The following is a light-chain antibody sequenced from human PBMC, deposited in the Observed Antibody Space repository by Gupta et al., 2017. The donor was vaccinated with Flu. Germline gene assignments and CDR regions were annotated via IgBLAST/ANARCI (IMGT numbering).Light chain of an antibody. CDR1: QNINIW. V-gene: IGKV1-5*03. CDR3: QQDYSYST. Sequence: DIQMTQSPSTLSASVGDRVTITCRASQNINIWLAWLQQKPGQAPKVLIFKASSLKSGVPSRFSGSGSGTEFTLTSSSLQPDDFATYYCQQDYSYSTFGQGTKVEIK. CDR2: KAS. J-gene: IGKJ1*01.